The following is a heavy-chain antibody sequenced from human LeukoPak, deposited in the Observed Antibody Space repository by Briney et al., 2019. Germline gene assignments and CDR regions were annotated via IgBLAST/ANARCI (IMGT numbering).Heavy chain of an antibody. Sequence: GSSVKVSCKASGGTFSSYAISWVRQAPGQGLEWMGGIIPIFGTANYAQKFQGRVTMTEDTSTDTAYMELSSLRSEDTAVYYCATVNPTAAWSDFDYWGQGTLVTVSS. CDR1: GGTFSSYA. CDR2: IIPIFGTA. CDR3: ATVNPTAAWSDFDY. V-gene: IGHV1-69*06. J-gene: IGHJ4*02. D-gene: IGHD2-15*01.